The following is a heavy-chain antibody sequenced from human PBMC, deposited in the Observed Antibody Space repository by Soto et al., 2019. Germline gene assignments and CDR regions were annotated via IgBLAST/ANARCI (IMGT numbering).Heavy chain of an antibody. D-gene: IGHD3-3*02. CDR2: IYHSGST. CDR3: ARASFSGYWYFDL. J-gene: IGHJ2*01. Sequence: QLQLQESGSGLVKPSQTLSLTCAVSGGSISSGGYSWSWIRQPPGKGLEWIGYIYHSGSTYYNPSLKRRVTISVDRSKNQFSLKLSSVTAADTAVYYCARASFSGYWYFDLWGRGTLVTVSS. CDR1: GGSISSGGYS. V-gene: IGHV4-30-2*01.